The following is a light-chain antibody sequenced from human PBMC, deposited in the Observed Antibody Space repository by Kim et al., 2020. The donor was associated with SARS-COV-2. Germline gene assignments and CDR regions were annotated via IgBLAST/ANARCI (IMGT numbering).Light chain of an antibody. CDR3: SAWDSSLSAWV. CDR2: RNN. V-gene: IGLV10-54*01. J-gene: IGLJ3*02. CDR1: SNNVGYEG. Sequence: LTQPPSVSTGLRQTATLTCTGNSNNVGYEGAAWLQHHQGHPPKLLSYRNNNRPSGISERLSASRSENTASLTITGLQPEDEADYYCSAWDSSLSAWVFGGGTQLTVL.